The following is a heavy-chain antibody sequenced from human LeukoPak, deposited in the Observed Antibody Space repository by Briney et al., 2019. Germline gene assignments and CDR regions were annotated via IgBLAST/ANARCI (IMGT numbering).Heavy chain of an antibody. CDR1: GGSISSYY. CDR3: ARDGNSSSWYFWFDP. J-gene: IGHJ5*02. Sequence: SETLSLTCTVSGGSISSYYWSWIRQPPGKGLEWIGYIYYSGSTYYNPSLKSRVTISVDTSKNQFSLKLSSVTAADTAVYYCARDGNSSSWYFWFDPWGQGTLVTVTS. D-gene: IGHD6-13*01. V-gene: IGHV4-59*06. CDR2: IYYSGST.